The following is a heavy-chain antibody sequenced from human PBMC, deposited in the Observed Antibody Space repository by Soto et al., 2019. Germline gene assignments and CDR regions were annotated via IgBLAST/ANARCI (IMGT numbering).Heavy chain of an antibody. CDR1: GFTFSSYS. CDR2: ISSSSSYI. J-gene: IGHJ4*02. D-gene: IGHD4-17*01. V-gene: IGHV3-21*01. CDR3: ARTRGHYLFHIDY. Sequence: PGGSLRLSCAASGFTFSSYSMNWVRQAPGKGLEWVSSISSSSSYIYYADSVKGRFTISRDNAKNSLYLQMNSLRAEDTAVYYCARTRGHYLFHIDYWGQGTLVTVSS.